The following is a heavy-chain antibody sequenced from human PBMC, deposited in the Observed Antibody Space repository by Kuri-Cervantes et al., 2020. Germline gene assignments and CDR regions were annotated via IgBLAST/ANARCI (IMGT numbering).Heavy chain of an antibody. V-gene: IGHV3-21*01. J-gene: IGHJ3*02. CDR2: ISSSSSYI. Sequence: GESLKISCATSGFNFNDYGMNWVRQAPGKGLEWVSSISSSSSYIYYADSVKGRFTISRDNAKNSLYLQMNSLRAEDTAVYYCARTYYYDSSGRDAFDIWGQGTMVTVSS. CDR3: ARTYYYDSSGRDAFDI. CDR1: GFNFNDYG. D-gene: IGHD3-22*01.